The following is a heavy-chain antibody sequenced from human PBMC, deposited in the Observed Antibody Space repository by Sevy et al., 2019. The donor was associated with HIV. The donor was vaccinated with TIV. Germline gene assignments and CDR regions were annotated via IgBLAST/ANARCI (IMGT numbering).Heavy chain of an antibody. V-gene: IGHV3-30*04. CDR2: ISYDGSNT. Sequence: GSLRLSCVGSGFTFSSYALHWVRQAPDKGLEWVAVISYDGSNTYYADSVKGRFTISRDNSKNTLYLQMNSLRADDTAVFYCARFPPQTAFDIWGQGTTVTVSS. J-gene: IGHJ3*02. CDR1: GFTFSSYA. CDR3: ARFPPQTAFDI.